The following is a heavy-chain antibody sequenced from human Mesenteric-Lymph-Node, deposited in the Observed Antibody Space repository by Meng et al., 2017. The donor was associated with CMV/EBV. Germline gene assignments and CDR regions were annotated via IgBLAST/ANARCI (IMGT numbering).Heavy chain of an antibody. CDR1: GGSISSSSYY. Sequence: QLQLQESGPGLVKPSETLSLTCTVSGGSISSSSYYWGWIRQPPGKGLEWIGSIYYSGSTYYNPSLKSRVTISVDTSKNQFSLKLSSVTAADTAVYYCARDGDYYDSSGYNPFDYWGQGTLVTRLL. V-gene: IGHV4-39*07. J-gene: IGHJ4*02. D-gene: IGHD3-22*01. CDR2: IYYSGST. CDR3: ARDGDYYDSSGYNPFDY.